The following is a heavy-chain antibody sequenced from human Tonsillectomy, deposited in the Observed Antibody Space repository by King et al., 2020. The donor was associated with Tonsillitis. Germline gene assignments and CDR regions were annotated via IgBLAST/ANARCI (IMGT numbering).Heavy chain of an antibody. CDR2: MYYSGTV. D-gene: IGHD1-26*01. J-gene: IGHJ4*02. Sequence: QLQESGPGVVKPSETLSLTCTVSGGSMRISDHYWAWIRQPPGKGLEWIGYMYYSGTVFYNPSLKSRITISGGTSENRFSLKLSAATAADTAVYFCARYVSGSFDYWGQGALVTVSS. CDR3: ARYVSGSFDY. CDR1: GGSMRISDHY. V-gene: IGHV4-39*01.